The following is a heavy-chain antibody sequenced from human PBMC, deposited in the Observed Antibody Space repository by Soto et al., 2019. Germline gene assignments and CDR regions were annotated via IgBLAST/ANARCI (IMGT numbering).Heavy chain of an antibody. CDR2: ISAYNGNT. CDR1: GYTFTSYG. J-gene: IGHJ6*02. CDR3: ARDEMYDFWSGYYYGMDV. Sequence: GASVKVSCKASGYTFTSYGISWLRQAPGQGLEWMGWISAYNGNTNYAQKLQGRVTMTTDTSTSTAYMELRSLRSDDTAVYYCARDEMYDFWSGYYYGMDVWGQGTTVTVSS. V-gene: IGHV1-18*01. D-gene: IGHD3-3*01.